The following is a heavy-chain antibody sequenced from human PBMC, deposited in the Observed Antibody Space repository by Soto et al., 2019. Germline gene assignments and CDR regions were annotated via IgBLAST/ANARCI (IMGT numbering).Heavy chain of an antibody. CDR1: GYTFTSNG. CDR3: ASGAEPADTFRYYQYRQAV. V-gene: IGHV1-18*01. D-gene: IGHD1-26*01. Sequence: ASVKVSCKASGYTFTSNGISWVRQAPGQGLEWMGWISAYNGNTNYAQKLQGRVTMTTDTSTSTAYMELRSLRSDDTAVYYCASGAEPADTFRYYQYRQAVWRQGSTDLVSS. J-gene: IGHJ6*01. CDR2: ISAYNGNT.